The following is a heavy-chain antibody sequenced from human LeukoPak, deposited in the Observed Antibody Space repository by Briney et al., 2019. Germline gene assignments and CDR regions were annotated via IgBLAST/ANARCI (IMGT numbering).Heavy chain of an antibody. CDR2: IWRSDHT. CDR3: ARDPHCSSTNCPFDF. J-gene: IGHJ4*02. V-gene: IGHV4-4*02. Sequence: SETLSLTRAVSGGSISSSDWWSWVRQPPGRGLEWIGYIWRSDHTNYNPSLKSRVTMSLDKSKNQFSLKLSSVTAADTAVYYCARDPHCSSTNCPFDFRGQGTLVIVSS. CDR1: GGSISSSDW. D-gene: IGHD2-2*01.